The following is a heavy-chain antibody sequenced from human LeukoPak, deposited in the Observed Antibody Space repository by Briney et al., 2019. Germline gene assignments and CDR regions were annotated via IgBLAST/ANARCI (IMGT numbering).Heavy chain of an antibody. V-gene: IGHV3-74*01. CDR3: ARDLEMATISPDY. D-gene: IGHD5-24*01. CDR2: INTDGSST. CDR1: GFTFSDYY. J-gene: IGHJ4*02. Sequence: GGSLRLSCAASGFTFSDYYMSWIRQAPGKGLVWVSRINTDGSSTSYADSVKGRFTISRDNAKNTLYLQMNSLRAEDTAVYYCARDLEMATISPDYWGQGTLVTVSS.